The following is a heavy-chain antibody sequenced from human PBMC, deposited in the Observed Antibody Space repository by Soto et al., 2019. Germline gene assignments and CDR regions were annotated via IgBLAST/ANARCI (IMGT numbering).Heavy chain of an antibody. V-gene: IGHV1-58*01. CDR3: ARAVWFGEVDYYYGMDV. D-gene: IGHD3-10*01. Sequence: SVKVSCKASGFTFTSSAVQWVRQARGQRLEWIGWIVVGSGNTNYAQKFQGRVTMTRNTSISTAYMELSSLRSEDTAVYYCARAVWFGEVDYYYGMDVWGQGTTVTVSS. CDR2: IVVGSGNT. J-gene: IGHJ6*02. CDR1: GFTFTSSA.